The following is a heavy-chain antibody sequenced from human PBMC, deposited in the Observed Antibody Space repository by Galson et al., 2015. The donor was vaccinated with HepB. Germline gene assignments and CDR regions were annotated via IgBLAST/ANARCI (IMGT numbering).Heavy chain of an antibody. CDR2: IIPMSGTP. CDR1: GGILNNYI. Sequence: SVKVSCKASGGILNNYIISWVRQAPGQGLEWMGGIIPMSGTPNYAPKFQGRVAITADESTTTAYMELRSLKSEDTAIYYCAYIVGVIFHTYYGMDVWGQGTTVTVSS. D-gene: IGHD3-22*01. CDR3: AYIVGVIFHTYYGMDV. J-gene: IGHJ6*02. V-gene: IGHV1-69*13.